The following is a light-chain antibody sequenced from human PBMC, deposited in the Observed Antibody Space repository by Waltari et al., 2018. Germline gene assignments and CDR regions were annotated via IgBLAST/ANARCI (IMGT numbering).Light chain of an antibody. CDR3: QKYDRLPAT. J-gene: IGKJ1*01. CDR1: QSVSRF. V-gene: IGKV3-20*01. Sequence: EIVLTQSPGTLSLSPGERGTISCRAIQSVSRFLAWYQQIPGQPPRLLIYGASTRATGIPDRFSGSGSGTDFSLTISRLEPEDFAVYYCQKYDRLPATFGQGTKVEIK. CDR2: GAS.